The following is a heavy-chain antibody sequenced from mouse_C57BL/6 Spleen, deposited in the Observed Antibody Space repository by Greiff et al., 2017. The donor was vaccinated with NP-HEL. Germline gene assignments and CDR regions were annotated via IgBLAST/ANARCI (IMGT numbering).Heavy chain of an antibody. D-gene: IGHD1-1*01. CDR2: IWSGGST. J-gene: IGHJ1*03. CDR3: ARNYPYYYGSSYWYFDV. Sequence: QVQLKEPGPGLVQPSQSLSITCTVSGFSLTSYGVHWVRQSPGKGLEWLGVIWSGGSTDYNAAFISRLSISKDNSKSQVFFKMNSLQADDTAIYYCARNYPYYYGSSYWYFDVWGTGTTVTVSS. V-gene: IGHV2-2*01. CDR1: GFSLTSYG.